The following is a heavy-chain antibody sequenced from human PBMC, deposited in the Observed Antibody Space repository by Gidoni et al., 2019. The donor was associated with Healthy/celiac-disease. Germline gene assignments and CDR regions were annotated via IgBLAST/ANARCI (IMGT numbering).Heavy chain of an antibody. D-gene: IGHD3-22*01. CDR3: AKAGDDSSGYLLPTDY. Sequence: QVQLVESGGGVVQPGRSLRLSCAASGFTFSSYGMHWVRQAPGKGLEWVAVISYDGSNKYYADSVKGRFTISRDNSKNTLYLQMNSLRAEDTAVYYCAKAGDDSSGYLLPTDYWGQGTLVTVSS. CDR1: GFTFSSYG. CDR2: ISYDGSNK. V-gene: IGHV3-30*18. J-gene: IGHJ4*02.